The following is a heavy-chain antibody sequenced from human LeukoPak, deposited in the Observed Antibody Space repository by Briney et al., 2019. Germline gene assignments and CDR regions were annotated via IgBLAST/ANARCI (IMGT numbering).Heavy chain of an antibody. CDR1: GYTFTSYG. D-gene: IGHD3-22*01. CDR3: ARDPAYYYDSSGSHTFDY. Sequence: ASVKVSCKASGYTFTSYGISWVRQAPGQGLEWMGWISAYNGNTNYAQKLQGRVTMTTDTSTSTAYMELRSLRSDDTAVCYCARDPAYYYDSSGSHTFDYWGQGTLVTVSS. J-gene: IGHJ4*02. CDR2: ISAYNGNT. V-gene: IGHV1-18*01.